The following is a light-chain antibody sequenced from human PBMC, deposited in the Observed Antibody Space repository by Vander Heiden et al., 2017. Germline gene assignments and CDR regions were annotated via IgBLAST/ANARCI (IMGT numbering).Light chain of an antibody. CDR2: SNN. Sequence: QSVLTQPPPASGTPGQRVTISCSGRSSNIGRNTVNWYQQLPGTAPKLLIYSNNQRPSGVPDRFSGSKSGTSASLAISGLQSEDEADYYCAAWDDSLNGPVFGGGTKLTVL. V-gene: IGLV1-44*01. CDR3: AAWDDSLNGPV. CDR1: SSNIGRNT. J-gene: IGLJ3*02.